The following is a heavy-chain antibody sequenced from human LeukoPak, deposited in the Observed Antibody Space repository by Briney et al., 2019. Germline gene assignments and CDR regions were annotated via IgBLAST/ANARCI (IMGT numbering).Heavy chain of an antibody. CDR2: ISGSGGST. V-gene: IGHV3-23*01. Sequence: GGSLRLSCAASGFTFSSYAMSWVRQAPGKGLEWVSAISGSGGSTYYADSVKGRFTISRDNSKNTLYLQMNSLRAEDTAVYYCAKDMRFGELFSRTPYYFDYWGQGTLVTVSS. J-gene: IGHJ4*02. CDR1: GFTFSSYA. D-gene: IGHD3-10*01. CDR3: AKDMRFGELFSRTPYYFDY.